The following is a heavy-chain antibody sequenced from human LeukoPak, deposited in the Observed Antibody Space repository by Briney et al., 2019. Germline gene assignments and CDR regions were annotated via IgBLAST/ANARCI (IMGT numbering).Heavy chain of an antibody. V-gene: IGHV1-69*13. J-gene: IGHJ6*02. D-gene: IGHD2-15*01. CDR3: ASGGSCSPYRCYYYGMDV. Sequence: ASVKVSCKAPGGTFSDYSISWVRQAPGQGLEWMGGIIPIFGTANYAQKFQGRVTITADESTSTAHMELRSLRSEDTAVYYCASGGSCSPYRCYYYGMDVWGLGTTVTVSS. CDR1: GGTFSDYS. CDR2: IIPIFGTA.